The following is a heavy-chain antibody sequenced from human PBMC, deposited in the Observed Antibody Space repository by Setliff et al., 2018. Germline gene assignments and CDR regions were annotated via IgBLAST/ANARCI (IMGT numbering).Heavy chain of an antibody. CDR3: AREYGASPHQTRRNWYFDL. D-gene: IGHD3-10*01. J-gene: IGHJ2*01. V-gene: IGHV3-20*04. CDR1: GFTFDDYG. CDR2: INWNGGST. Sequence: PGGSLRLSCAASGFTFDDYGMSWVRQAPGKGLEWVSGINWNGGSTGYADSVKGRFTISRDNAKNSLYLQMNSLRAEDTALYYCAREYGASPHQTRRNWYFDLWVRGTLVTVSS.